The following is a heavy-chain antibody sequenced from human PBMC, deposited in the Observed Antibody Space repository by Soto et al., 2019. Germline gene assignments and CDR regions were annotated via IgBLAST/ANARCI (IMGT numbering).Heavy chain of an antibody. CDR1: GGSISSGDYY. CDR3: ASSGWYGNWFDP. V-gene: IGHV4-30-4*02. Sequence: SETLSLTCTVSGGSISSGDYYWSWIRQPPGKGLEWIGYIYYSGSTYYNPSLKSRVTISVDTSKNQFSPKLSSVTAADTAVYYCASSGWYGNWFDPWGQGTQVTSPQ. D-gene: IGHD6-19*01. CDR2: IYYSGST. J-gene: IGHJ5*02.